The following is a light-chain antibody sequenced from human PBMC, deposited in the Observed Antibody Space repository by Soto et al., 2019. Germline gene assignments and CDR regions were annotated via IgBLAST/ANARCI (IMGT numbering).Light chain of an antibody. V-gene: IGLV2-14*01. Sequence: QSALTQPASVSGSPGQSITISCTGTRSDVGGYNYVSWYQQRPGKAPTLMLYEVNNRPSGVSDRFSGSKSGNTASLTISGLQAEDEADYYCSSFTSSRTLEVFGTGTKLTVL. CDR2: EVN. J-gene: IGLJ1*01. CDR1: RSDVGGYNY. CDR3: SSFTSSRTLEV.